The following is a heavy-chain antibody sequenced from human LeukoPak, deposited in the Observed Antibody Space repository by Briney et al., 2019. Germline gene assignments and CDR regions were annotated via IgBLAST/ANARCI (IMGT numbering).Heavy chain of an antibody. J-gene: IGHJ5*02. V-gene: IGHV1-18*01. CDR1: GYTFTSYG. CDR3: ATQDIAVVPAANRLGNWFDP. D-gene: IGHD2-2*01. Sequence: ASVKVSCKASGYTFTSYGISWVRHAPGQGLEWMGWISAYIGNTNSAQKFQGRVTITADESTSTAYMELSSLRSEDTAVYYCATQDIAVVPAANRLGNWFDPWGQGTLVTVSS. CDR2: ISAYIGNT.